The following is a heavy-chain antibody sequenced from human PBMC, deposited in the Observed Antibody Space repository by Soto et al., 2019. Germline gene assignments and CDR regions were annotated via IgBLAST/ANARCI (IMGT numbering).Heavy chain of an antibody. D-gene: IGHD4-17*01. CDR1: GGSISSYY. Sequence: SETLSVTCTVSGGSISSYYWRWIRQPPGKGLEWIGYIYYSGSTNYNPSLKSRVTISVDTSKNQFSLKLSSVTAADTAESDCARQGRPTGTDVWGKGTTDTVSP. J-gene: IGHJ6*04. CDR2: IYYSGST. V-gene: IGHV4-59*08. CDR3: ARQGRPTGTDV.